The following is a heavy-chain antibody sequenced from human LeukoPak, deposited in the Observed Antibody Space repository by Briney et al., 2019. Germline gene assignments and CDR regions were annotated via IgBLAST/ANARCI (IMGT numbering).Heavy chain of an antibody. J-gene: IGHJ4*02. Sequence: ASVKVSCKASGYTFTGYYMHWVRQAPGQGLEWMGWISAYNGNTNYAQKLQGRVTMTTDTSTSTAYMELRSLRSDDTAVYYCARDRYDSSGYYPFDYWGQGTLVTVSS. CDR2: ISAYNGNT. V-gene: IGHV1-18*04. CDR1: GYTFTGYY. D-gene: IGHD3-22*01. CDR3: ARDRYDSSGYYPFDY.